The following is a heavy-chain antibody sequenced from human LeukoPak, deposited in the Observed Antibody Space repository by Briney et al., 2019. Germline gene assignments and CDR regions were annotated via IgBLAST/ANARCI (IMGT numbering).Heavy chain of an antibody. CDR1: GFTFSSYA. CDR3: AKRSLRSGTFDY. Sequence: PGGSLRLSCAASGFTFSSYAMSWVRQAPGKGLEWVSAIGGSGGSTYYADSVKGRFTISRDNSKNTLYLQMNSLRAEDTAVYYCAKRSLRSGTFDYWGQGTLVTVSS. D-gene: IGHD3-10*01. CDR2: IGGSGGST. J-gene: IGHJ4*02. V-gene: IGHV3-23*01.